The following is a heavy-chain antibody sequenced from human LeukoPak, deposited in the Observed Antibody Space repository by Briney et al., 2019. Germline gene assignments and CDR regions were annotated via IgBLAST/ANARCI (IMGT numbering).Heavy chain of an antibody. D-gene: IGHD2-15*01. J-gene: IGHJ4*02. CDR1: GFSYSAYA. V-gene: IGHV3-23*01. CDR3: ATDRHLTHCSDLSCARSDY. CDR2: LSGSGSRA. Sequence: GGSLRLSCVASGFSYSAYAMNWVRQAPGKGLEWISTLSGSGSRAYYADSVKGRFTISRDNSKNSLYLHLNSLTDEDTAVYYCATDRHLTHCSDLSCARSDYWGQGILVTVSS.